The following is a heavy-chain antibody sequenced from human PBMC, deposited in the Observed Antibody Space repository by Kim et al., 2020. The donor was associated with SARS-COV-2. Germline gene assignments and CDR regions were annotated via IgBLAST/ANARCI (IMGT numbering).Heavy chain of an antibody. Sequence: ASVKVSCKASGYTFTSYDINWVRQATGQGLEWMGWMNPNSGNTGYAQKFQGRVTMTRNTFISTAYMELSSLRAEDTAAYFCAREKTYIHYAWESSTYYG. D-gene: IGHD3-16*01. CDR1: GYTFTSYD. V-gene: IGHV1-8*01. CDR2: MNPNSGNT. CDR3: AREKTYIHYAWESSTYYG. J-gene: IGHJ6*01.